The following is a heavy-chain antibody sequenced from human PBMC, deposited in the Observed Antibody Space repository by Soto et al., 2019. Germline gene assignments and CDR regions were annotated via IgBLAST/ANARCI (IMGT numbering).Heavy chain of an antibody. CDR2: IFWNDET. Sequence: QVTLKESGPVLVKPTETLTLTCTVSGFSLSNARMGVSWIRQPPGKALEWLAHIFWNDETSYSPSLRSRLTISKDTSNSQVVLTMTNMDTVDTATYYCARPAHSSSWLSFSYWGQGTLVTVSS. D-gene: IGHD6-13*01. J-gene: IGHJ4*02. V-gene: IGHV2-26*01. CDR1: GFSLSNARMG. CDR3: ARPAHSSSWLSFSY.